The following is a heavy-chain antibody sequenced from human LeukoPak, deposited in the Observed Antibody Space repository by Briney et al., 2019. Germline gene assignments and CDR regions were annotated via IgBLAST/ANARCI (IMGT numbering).Heavy chain of an antibody. D-gene: IGHD3-22*01. CDR2: IGVTGDT. CDR1: GFTFSKDD. V-gene: IGHV3-13*01. Sequence: GGSLRLSCAASGFTFSKDDFHWVRQAPGKGLEWVAAIGVTGDTYYADSVKGRFTISREDAANSLYLQMRSLGAGDTALYYCTKEFSDSRAACAGGSYYDFWGRGALVAVSS. CDR3: TKEFSDSRAACAGGSYYDF. J-gene: IGHJ2*01.